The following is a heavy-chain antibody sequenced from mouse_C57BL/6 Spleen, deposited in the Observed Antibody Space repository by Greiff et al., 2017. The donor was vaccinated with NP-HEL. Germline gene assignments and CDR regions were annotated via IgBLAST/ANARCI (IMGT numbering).Heavy chain of an antibody. CDR3: ARYDTYYYAMDY. J-gene: IGHJ4*01. Sequence: QVQLQQSGAELVRPGASVKLSCTASGYTFTDYYINWVKQRPGQGLEWIARIYPGSGNTYYNEKFKGKATLTAEKSSSTAYMQLSSLTSEDSAVYFCARYDTYYYAMDYWGQGTSVTVSS. D-gene: IGHD2-3*01. CDR1: GYTFTDYY. V-gene: IGHV1-76*01. CDR2: IYPGSGNT.